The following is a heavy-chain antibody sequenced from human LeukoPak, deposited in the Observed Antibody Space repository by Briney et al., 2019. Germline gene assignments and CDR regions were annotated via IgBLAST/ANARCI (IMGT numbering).Heavy chain of an antibody. D-gene: IGHD5-18*01. V-gene: IGHV1-18*01. CDR3: ARDLRELWLWSSGHFFYFDY. CDR2: ISAYNGNT. Sequence: ASVKVSCKASGYTFTSYGISWVRQAPGQGLEWMGWISAYNGNTNYAQKLQGRVTMTTDTSTSTAYMELRSLRSDDTAVYYCARDLRELWLWSSGHFFYFDYWGQGTLVTVSS. J-gene: IGHJ4*02. CDR1: GYTFTSYG.